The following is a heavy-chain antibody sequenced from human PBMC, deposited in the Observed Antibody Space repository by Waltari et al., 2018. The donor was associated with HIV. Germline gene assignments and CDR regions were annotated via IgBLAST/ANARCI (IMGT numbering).Heavy chain of an antibody. D-gene: IGHD1-1*01. V-gene: IGHV3-30*04. CDR3: ARDGKSGSVDGFDI. J-gene: IGHJ3*02. Sequence: QVQLVESGGGVVQPGRSLRLSCAASRFTLGGFTMHWVRQAPGKGLEWVALITWDGKENHADSVKGRFTVSRDDSRNILHLQMNSLRPEDTAVYYCARDGKSGSVDGFDIWGQGAMVTVSS. CDR1: RFTLGGFT. CDR2: ITWDGKE.